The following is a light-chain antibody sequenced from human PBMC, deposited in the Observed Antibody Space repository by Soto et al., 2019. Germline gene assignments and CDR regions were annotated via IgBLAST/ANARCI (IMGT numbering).Light chain of an antibody. CDR3: NAFTATSTYF. J-gene: IGLJ1*01. Sequence: QSVLAQPASVTGTPGQLITISCTGTSSDVGAYNRVSWYQQYPGQAPKVIIYEVSNRPSGISYRFSGSKCGNTASLTSSGLHAEDEADYYCNAFTATSTYFFGTGTKV. V-gene: IGLV2-14*01. CDR2: EVS. CDR1: SSDVGAYNR.